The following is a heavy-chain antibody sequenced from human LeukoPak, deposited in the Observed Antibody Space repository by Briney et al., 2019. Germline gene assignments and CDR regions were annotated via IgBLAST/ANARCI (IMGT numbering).Heavy chain of an antibody. CDR2: ISAYNGNT. V-gene: IGHV1-18*01. CDR3: ARSDFWSGYFNPLYYFDY. Sequence: ASVKVSCKASGYTFTSYGISWVRQAPGQGLEWMGWISAYNGNTNYSQKLQGRVTMTTDTSTGTAYMELRSLRSDDTAVYCCARSDFWSGYFNPLYYFDYWGQGTLVTVSS. J-gene: IGHJ4*02. D-gene: IGHD3-3*01. CDR1: GYTFTSYG.